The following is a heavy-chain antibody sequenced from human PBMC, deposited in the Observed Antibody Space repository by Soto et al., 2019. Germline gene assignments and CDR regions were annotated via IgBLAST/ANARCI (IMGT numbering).Heavy chain of an antibody. CDR3: AREGLRRGALDY. CDR1: GGSLNNYA. D-gene: IGHD6-6*01. V-gene: IGHV1-69*01. J-gene: IGHJ4*02. Sequence: QVQLVQSGAEVKKPGSSVKVSCAASGGSLNNYAVSWVRRTPGQGFEWLGEIIPAFGTPNYAQKFQDRVTITADVLTNTVFMELSSLRSEDTAEYYCAREGLRRGALDYWGQGRLVTVSS. CDR2: IIPAFGTP.